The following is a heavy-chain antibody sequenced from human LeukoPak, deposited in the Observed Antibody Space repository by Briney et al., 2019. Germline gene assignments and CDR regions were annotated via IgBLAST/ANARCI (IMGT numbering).Heavy chain of an antibody. Sequence: PSETLSLTCTVSGGSISNYYWSWIRQPPGKGLEWIGYLYYNGHTNYDPSLKSRVTMPVDTSKNQFSLKLSSVTAADTAVYYCARLINYDISGLYWYFDLWGRGTLVTVSS. CDR2: LYYNGHT. CDR3: ARLINYDISGLYWYFDL. V-gene: IGHV4-59*01. CDR1: GGSISNYY. J-gene: IGHJ2*01. D-gene: IGHD3-22*01.